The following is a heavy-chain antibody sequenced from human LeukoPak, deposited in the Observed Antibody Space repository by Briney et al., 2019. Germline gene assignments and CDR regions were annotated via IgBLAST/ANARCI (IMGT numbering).Heavy chain of an antibody. J-gene: IGHJ4*02. CDR1: GGSISSYY. V-gene: IGHV4-59*01. D-gene: IGHD6-13*01. Sequence: SETLSLTCTVSGGSISSYYWSWIRQPPGKGLEWIGYIYYSGSTNYNPSLKSRVTISVDTSKNQFSLKLSSVTAAGTAVYYCARYIAAAGNFDYWGQGTLVTVSS. CDR3: ARYIAAAGNFDY. CDR2: IYYSGST.